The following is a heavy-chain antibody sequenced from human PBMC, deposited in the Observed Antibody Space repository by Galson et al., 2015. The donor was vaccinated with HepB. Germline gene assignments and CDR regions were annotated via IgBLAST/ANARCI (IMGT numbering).Heavy chain of an antibody. CDR2: IYYSGST. D-gene: IGHD6-19*01. J-gene: IGHJ4*02. CDR3: ARRPGYSSGWFDY. V-gene: IGHV4-59*08. Sequence: TLSLTCTVSGGSISSYYWSWIRQPPGKGLEWIGYIYYSGSTNYNPSLKSRVTISVDTSKNQFSLKLSSVTAADTAVYYCARRPGYSSGWFDYWGQGTLVTVSS. CDR1: GGSISSYY.